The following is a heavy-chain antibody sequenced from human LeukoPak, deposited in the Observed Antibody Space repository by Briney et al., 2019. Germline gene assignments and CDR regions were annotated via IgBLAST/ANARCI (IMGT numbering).Heavy chain of an antibody. CDR3: ARGFGVAYYYYSMDV. CDR1: GFTFTTFW. D-gene: IGHD3-3*01. J-gene: IGHJ6*03. CDR2: IDFSGTTI. Sequence: PGGSLRLSCATSGFTFTTFWMHWVRQAPGKGLEWVSYIDFSGTTIYYADSVKGRFTISRDNAKNSLSLQMNSLRAEDTAVYYCARGFGVAYYYYSMDVWGKGTTVTISS. V-gene: IGHV3-48*04.